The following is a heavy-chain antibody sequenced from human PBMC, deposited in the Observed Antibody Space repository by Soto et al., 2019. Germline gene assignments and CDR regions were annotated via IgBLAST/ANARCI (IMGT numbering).Heavy chain of an antibody. J-gene: IGHJ5*02. CDR2: IYSGGST. CDR3: ARDRRTGTTNWFDP. CDR1: GFTVSSNY. Sequence: GGSLRLSCAASGFTVSSNYMSWVRQAPGKGLEWVSVIYSGGSTYYADSVKGRFTISRDNSKNTLYLQMNSLRAEDTAVYYCARDRRTGTTNWFDPWGQGTLVTVSS. D-gene: IGHD1-7*01. V-gene: IGHV3-66*01.